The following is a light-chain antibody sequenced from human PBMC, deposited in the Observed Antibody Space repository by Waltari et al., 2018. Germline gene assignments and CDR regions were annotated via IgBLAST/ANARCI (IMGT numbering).Light chain of an antibody. J-gene: IGLJ3*02. CDR2: RDN. CDR3: YSVSANSWV. Sequence: SYELTQPSSVSLSPGQTANITCPGNVLAKKYGRWLQQKPGQAPILLIYRDNARPSGIPERFSGSSSGTTVTLTISGAHVEDEADYYCYSVSANSWVFGGGTRLTVL. V-gene: IGLV3-27*01. CDR1: VLAKKY.